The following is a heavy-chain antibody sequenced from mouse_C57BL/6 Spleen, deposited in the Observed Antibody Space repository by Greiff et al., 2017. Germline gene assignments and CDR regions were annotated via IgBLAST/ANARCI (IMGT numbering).Heavy chain of an antibody. J-gene: IGHJ2*01. CDR2: IYPGDGDT. V-gene: IGHV1-80*01. CDR1: GYAFSSYW. Sequence: QVQLQQSGAELVKPGASVKISCKASGYAFSSYWMNWVKQRPGKGLEWIGQIYPGDGDTNYNGKFKGKATLTADKSSSTAYMQLSSLTSEDSAVYFCAREDSTNYFDYWGQGTTLTVSS. D-gene: IGHD2-5*01. CDR3: AREDSTNYFDY.